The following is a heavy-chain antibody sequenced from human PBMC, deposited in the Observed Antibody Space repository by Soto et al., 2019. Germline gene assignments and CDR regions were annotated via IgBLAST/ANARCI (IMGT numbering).Heavy chain of an antibody. CDR2: ISAYNGNT. Sequence: QVQLVQSGAEVKKPGASVKVSCKASGYTFTSYGISWVRQAPGQGLEWMGWISAYNGNTNYAQKLQGRVTMTTDTSTSTXXMXLXXLRSDDTAVYYCAREKTYYDILTGYYPFYYYGMDVWGQGTTVTVSS. D-gene: IGHD3-9*01. CDR1: GYTFTSYG. J-gene: IGHJ6*02. V-gene: IGHV1-18*01. CDR3: AREKTYYDILTGYYPFYYYGMDV.